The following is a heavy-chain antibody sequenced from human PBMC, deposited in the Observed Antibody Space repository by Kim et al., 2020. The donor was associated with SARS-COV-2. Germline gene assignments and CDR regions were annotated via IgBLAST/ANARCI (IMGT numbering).Heavy chain of an antibody. CDR1: GFTFGDYA. CDR2: IRSKAYGGTT. CDR3: TRAHGTDRGVIFQH. D-gene: IGHD2-21*01. V-gene: IGHV3-49*03. J-gene: IGHJ1*01. Sequence: GGSLRLSCTASGFTFGDYAMSWFRQAPGKGLEWVGFIRSKAYGGTTEYAASVKGRFTISRDDSKSIAYLQMNSLKTEDTAVYYCTRAHGTDRGVIFQHWGQGTLVTVSS.